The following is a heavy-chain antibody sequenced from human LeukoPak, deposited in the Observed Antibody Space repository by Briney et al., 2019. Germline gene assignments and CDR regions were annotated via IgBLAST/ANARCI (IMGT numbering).Heavy chain of an antibody. V-gene: IGHV3-30*03. J-gene: IGHJ4*02. CDR3: AGSGSHLIYFDF. Sequence: GRSLRLSCAASGFTFSSYGMHWVRQAPGKGLEWVAVISYDGSNKYYADSVKGRFIISRDNSKYTLYLQMNSLRAEDTAVYYCAGSGSHLIYFDFWGQGTLVTVSS. CDR1: GFTFSSYG. CDR2: ISYDGSNK. D-gene: IGHD3-10*01.